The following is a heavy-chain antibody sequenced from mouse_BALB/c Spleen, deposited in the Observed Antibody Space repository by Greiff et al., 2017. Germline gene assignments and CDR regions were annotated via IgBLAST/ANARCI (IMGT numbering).Heavy chain of an antibody. V-gene: IGHV1-82*01. D-gene: IGHD4-1*02. CDR3: ARILSTGGYFDY. Sequence: VQLQQSGPELVKPGASVKISCKASGYAFSSSWMNWVKQRPGQGLEWIGRIYPGDGDTNYNGKFKGKATLTADKSSSTAYMQLSSLTSVDSAVYFCARILSTGGYFDYWGQGTTLTVSS. CDR2: IYPGDGDT. J-gene: IGHJ2*01. CDR1: GYAFSSSW.